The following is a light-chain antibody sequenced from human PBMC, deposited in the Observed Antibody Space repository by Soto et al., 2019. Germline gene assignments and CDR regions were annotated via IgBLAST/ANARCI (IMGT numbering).Light chain of an antibody. V-gene: IGKV1-12*01. J-gene: IGKJ5*01. CDR3: QQANIFPLP. Sequence: DIQMTQSPSSVSASVGDRVTITCRASQDISSWLAWYQQKPGKTPKLLIYAASSLQSGVPSRFSGSASGTDFSLTISSRQPEDFASYYCQQANIFPLPFGQGTRLEIK. CDR1: QDISSW. CDR2: AAS.